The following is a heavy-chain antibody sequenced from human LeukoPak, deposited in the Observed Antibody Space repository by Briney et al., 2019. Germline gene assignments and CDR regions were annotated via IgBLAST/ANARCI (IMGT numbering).Heavy chain of an antibody. D-gene: IGHD6-25*01. CDR3: ARVTQRNYFDY. CDR2: ISYSGSP. V-gene: IGHV4-59*01. Sequence: PSETLSLTCTVSGASTSSYYWTWIRQPPGEGLEWIRYISYSGSPNYSSSLKGRVTISVDTSKNQFSLRLSSVTAADTAVYYCARVTQRNYFDYWGQGTLVTVSS. J-gene: IGHJ4*02. CDR1: GASTSSYY.